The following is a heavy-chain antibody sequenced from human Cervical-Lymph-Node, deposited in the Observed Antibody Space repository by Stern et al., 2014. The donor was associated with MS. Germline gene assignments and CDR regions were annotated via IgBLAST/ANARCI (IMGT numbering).Heavy chain of an antibody. V-gene: IGHV4-4*02. CDR1: GASLSGVNW. CDR2: IFHTGDT. J-gene: IGHJ4*02. Sequence: VQLLESGPGLVKPSGTLSHTCTVSGASLSGVNWWTWVRQTPGTGLEWLGEIFHTGDTNSNPSLRSRVVMLVDSSKSQFSLQLPSVTAADTAVYYCARGGGTDSPTYDYWGQGTLVTVS. CDR3: ARGGGTDSPTYDY. D-gene: IGHD3-16*01.